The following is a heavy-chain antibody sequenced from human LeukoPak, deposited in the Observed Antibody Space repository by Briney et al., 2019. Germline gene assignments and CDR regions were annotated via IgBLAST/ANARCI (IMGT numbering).Heavy chain of an antibody. V-gene: IGHV4-34*01. J-gene: IGHJ5*02. Sequence: LETLSLTCAVYGGSFSGYYWSWIRQPPGKGLEWIGEINHSGSTNYNPSLKSRVTISVDTSKNQFSLKLSSVTAADTAVYYCARVGASMPYNWFDPWGQGTLVTVSS. CDR2: INHSGST. CDR1: GGSFSGYY. CDR3: ARVGASMPYNWFDP. D-gene: IGHD1-26*01.